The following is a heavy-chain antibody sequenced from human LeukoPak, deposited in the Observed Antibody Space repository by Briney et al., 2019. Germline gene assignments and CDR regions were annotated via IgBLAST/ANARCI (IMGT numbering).Heavy chain of an antibody. CDR2: ISYDGSNYK. D-gene: IGHD1-26*01. CDR1: GFTFSSYG. CDR3: AKRGHSGTYYYFDY. Sequence: GGSLGLSCAASGFTFSSYGMHWVRQAPGKGLEWVAVISYDGSNYKYYADSVKGRFTISRDNSKNTLYLQMGSLRAEDTAVYYCAKRGHSGTYYYFDYWGQGTLVTVSS. V-gene: IGHV3-30*18. J-gene: IGHJ4*02.